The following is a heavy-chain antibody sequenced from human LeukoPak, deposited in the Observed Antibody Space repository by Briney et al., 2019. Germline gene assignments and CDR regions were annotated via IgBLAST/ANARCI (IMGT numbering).Heavy chain of an antibody. CDR2: IYSGGST. J-gene: IGHJ6*02. V-gene: IGHV3-66*01. CDR1: GLTVSSND. CDR3: VRKILPTPYYYFFTDV. Sequence: GGSLRLSCAASGLTVSSNDMSWVRQAPGKGLEWVSVIYSGGSTYYADSVKGRFTISRDNSKNTLYLQMNSLRAEDTAVDYCVRKILPTPYYYFFTDVSSQATTVTVSS. D-gene: IGHD2-15*01.